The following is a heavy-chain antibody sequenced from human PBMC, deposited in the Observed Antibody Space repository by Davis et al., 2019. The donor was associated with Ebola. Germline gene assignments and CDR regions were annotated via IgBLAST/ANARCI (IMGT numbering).Heavy chain of an antibody. V-gene: IGHV1-46*01. D-gene: IGHD3-22*01. CDR3: AREGGRYYDSSGYVFDI. CDR1: GYRFTSYY. Sequence: ASVTVSCKASGYRFTSYYMHWVRQASGQGLEWMGIINPITGGTSYAQNFQVRVNMTRDTSTSTVYMELRSLRSEDTAVYYCAREGGRYYDSSGYVFDIWGQGTMVKVSS. J-gene: IGHJ3*02. CDR2: INPITGGT.